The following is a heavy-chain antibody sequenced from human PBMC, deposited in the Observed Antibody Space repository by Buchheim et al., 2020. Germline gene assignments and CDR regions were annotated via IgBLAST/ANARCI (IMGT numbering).Heavy chain of an antibody. CDR2: ISETGSTK. CDR3: AREPITVVRSYKYGLDV. D-gene: IGHD3-10*01. CDR1: GFTLNDCH. V-gene: IGHV3-11*01. J-gene: IGHJ6*02. Sequence: QVQLVESGGGLVKPGGSLRLSCVASGFTLNDCHMNWIRQTPGKGLEWISYISETGSTKYYADSVKGRFIIPRDNVKNSLYLEMNSLRDEDSAVYYCAREPITVVRSYKYGLDVWGQGTT.